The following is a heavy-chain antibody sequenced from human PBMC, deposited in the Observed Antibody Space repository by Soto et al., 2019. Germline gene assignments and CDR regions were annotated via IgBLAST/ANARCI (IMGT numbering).Heavy chain of an antibody. J-gene: IGHJ6*02. Sequence: QVQLVQSGAEVKKPGSSVKVSCGASGGTFSSYPINWVRQAPGQGLEWMGGIIPFFGTSSYAQKFQGRVSITADESTSTAFVELLSLRSEDTAVYYCARVGHITNHSMADWGQGTTVTVSS. CDR3: ARVGHITNHSMAD. CDR1: GGTFSSYP. V-gene: IGHV1-69*01. D-gene: IGHD1-26*01. CDR2: IIPFFGTS.